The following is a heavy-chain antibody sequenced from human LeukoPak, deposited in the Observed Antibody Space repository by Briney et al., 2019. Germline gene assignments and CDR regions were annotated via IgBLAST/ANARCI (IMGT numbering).Heavy chain of an antibody. V-gene: IGHV3-21*01. D-gene: IGHD6-13*01. CDR2: ISSSSSYI. CDR1: GFTFSSYS. Sequence: GGSLRLSCAASGFTFSSYSMNWVRQAPGKGLEWVPSISSSSSYIYYADSVKGRFTISRDNAKNSLYLQMNSLRAEDTAVYYCARTRYSSSWYEKGYGDSFDYWGQGTLVTVSS. J-gene: IGHJ4*02. CDR3: ARTRYSSSWYEKGYGDSFDY.